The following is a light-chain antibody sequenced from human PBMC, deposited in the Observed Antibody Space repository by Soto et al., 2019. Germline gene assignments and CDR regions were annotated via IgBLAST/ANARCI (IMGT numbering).Light chain of an antibody. CDR1: QSFRGL. J-gene: IGKJ5*01. CDR2: DAY. CDR3: QQRHMWPIT. Sequence: EVVLTQSPVTLSLSPGERATLSCRASQSFRGLLASYQQEPGQAPRLLMYDAYNRATGVPPRFSGSGSGTDFTLTISSLEPEDSAVYYCQQRHMWPITFGQGTRLEI. V-gene: IGKV3-11*01.